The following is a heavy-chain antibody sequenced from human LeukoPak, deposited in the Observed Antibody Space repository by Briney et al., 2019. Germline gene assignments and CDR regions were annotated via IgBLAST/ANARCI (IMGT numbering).Heavy chain of an antibody. CDR2: IYYSGST. D-gene: IGHD3-16*01. V-gene: IGHV4-59*11. Sequence: SETLSFTCTVSGGSISSHYWSWIRQPPGKGLEWIGYIYYSGSTNYNPSLKSRVTISVDTSKNQFSLKLSSVTAADTAVYYCAGQPMITFGRFDPWGQGTLVTVSS. CDR3: AGQPMITFGRFDP. J-gene: IGHJ5*02. CDR1: GGSISSHY.